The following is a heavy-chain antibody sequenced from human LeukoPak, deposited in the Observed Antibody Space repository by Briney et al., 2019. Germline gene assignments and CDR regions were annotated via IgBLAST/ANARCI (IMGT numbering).Heavy chain of an antibody. Sequence: GGSLRLSCAASGFTFSSYSMNWVRQAPGKGLEWVAVISYDGSNKYYADSVKGRFTISRDNSKNTLYLQMNSLRAEDTAVYYCAKSIATREDYWGQGTLVTVSS. CDR1: GFTFSSYS. J-gene: IGHJ4*02. V-gene: IGHV3-30*18. D-gene: IGHD6-6*01. CDR3: AKSIATREDY. CDR2: ISYDGSNK.